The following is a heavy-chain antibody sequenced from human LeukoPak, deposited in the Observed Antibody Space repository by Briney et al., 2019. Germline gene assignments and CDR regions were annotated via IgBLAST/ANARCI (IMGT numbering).Heavy chain of an antibody. V-gene: IGHV1-2*02. D-gene: IGHD3-22*01. Sequence: GASVKVSCKASGYTFTGYYIHWVRQAPGQGLEWMGWINPNSGGTNYAQKFQGRVTMTRDTSISTAYMELSRLRSDDTAVYYCARPSYYYDHFDYWGQGTLVTVSS. J-gene: IGHJ4*02. CDR3: ARPSYYYDHFDY. CDR1: GYTFTGYY. CDR2: INPNSGGT.